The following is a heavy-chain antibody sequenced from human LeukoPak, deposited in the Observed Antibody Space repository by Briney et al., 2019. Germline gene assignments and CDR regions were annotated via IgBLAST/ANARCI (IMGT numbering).Heavy chain of an antibody. D-gene: IGHD2-2*01. V-gene: IGHV3-7*01. CDR3: ARQIVVVPAATGWYDSWSGYYIDH. J-gene: IGHJ4*02. Sequence: QPGGSLRLSCAASGFTISSYWMSWVRQAPGKGLEWVANIKQDGSEKYYVDSVKGRFTISRDNAKNSLYLQMNSLRAEDTAVYYCARQIVVVPAATGWYDSWSGYYIDHWGQGTLVTVSS. CDR2: IKQDGSEK. CDR1: GFTISSYW.